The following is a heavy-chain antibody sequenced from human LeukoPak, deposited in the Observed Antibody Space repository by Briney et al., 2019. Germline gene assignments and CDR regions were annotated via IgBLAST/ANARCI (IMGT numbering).Heavy chain of an antibody. J-gene: IGHJ6*02. CDR1: GGTFSSYA. CDR2: IIPIFGTA. CDR3: ARARGSSSWYLHRDYYGMDV. D-gene: IGHD6-13*01. Sequence: SVKVSCTASGGTFSSYAISRVRQAPGQGLEWMGGIIPIFGTANYAQKFQGRVTITADESTSTAYMELSSLRSEDTAVYYCARARGSSSWYLHRDYYGMDVWGQGTTVTVSS. V-gene: IGHV1-69*13.